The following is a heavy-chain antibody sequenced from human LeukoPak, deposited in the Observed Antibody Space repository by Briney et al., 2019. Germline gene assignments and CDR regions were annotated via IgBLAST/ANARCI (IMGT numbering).Heavy chain of an antibody. CDR3: ARDRSSTFGY. Sequence: ASVEVSCKASGYTFTGYYMYWVRQAPGQGLEWMGWINPNSGGTNYAQKFQGRVTMTRDTSISTAYMELSSLRSDDTAVYYCARDRSSTFGYWGQGTLVTVSS. V-gene: IGHV1-2*02. D-gene: IGHD2-2*01. CDR1: GYTFTGYY. CDR2: INPNSGGT. J-gene: IGHJ4*02.